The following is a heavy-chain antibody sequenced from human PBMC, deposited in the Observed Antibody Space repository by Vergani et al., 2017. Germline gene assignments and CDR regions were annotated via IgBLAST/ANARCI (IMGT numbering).Heavy chain of an antibody. Sequence: QVQLQESGPGLVKPSQTLSLTCTVSGGSISSGGYYWSWIRQPPGKGLEWIGYIYYSGSTNYNPSLKSRVTISVDTSKNQFSLKLSSVTAADTAVYYCARESVDTAMVFDYWGQGTLVTVSS. J-gene: IGHJ4*02. CDR3: ARESVDTAMVFDY. CDR2: IYYSGST. CDR1: GGSISSGGYY. D-gene: IGHD5-18*01. V-gene: IGHV4-61*08.